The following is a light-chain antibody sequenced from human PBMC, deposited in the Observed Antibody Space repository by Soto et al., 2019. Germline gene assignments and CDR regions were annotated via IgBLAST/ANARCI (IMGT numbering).Light chain of an antibody. CDR3: QHYDNWPKT. J-gene: IGKJ1*01. V-gene: IGKV1-39*01. CDR2: AAS. CDR1: QSISSY. Sequence: DIQMTQSPSSLSASVGDRVTITCRASQSISSYLNWYQQKPGKAPKLLIYAASSLQSGVPSRFSGSGSGTDFTLTISSLQSEDFAVYYCQHYDNWPKTFGQGTKVDIK.